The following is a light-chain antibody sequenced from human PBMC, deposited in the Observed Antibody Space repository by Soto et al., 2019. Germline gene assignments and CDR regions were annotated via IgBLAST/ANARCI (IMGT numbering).Light chain of an antibody. CDR3: QQYNNWPIT. CDR1: LSVSSN. Sequence: EIVRTQSPATLSLSPGERATLSCRASLSVSSNLAWYQQKPGQAPRLLIYGASTRATGIPVRFSGSGSGTEFTLTISSLQSEDFAVYYCQQYNNWPITFGQGTRLEVK. J-gene: IGKJ5*01. V-gene: IGKV3-15*01. CDR2: GAS.